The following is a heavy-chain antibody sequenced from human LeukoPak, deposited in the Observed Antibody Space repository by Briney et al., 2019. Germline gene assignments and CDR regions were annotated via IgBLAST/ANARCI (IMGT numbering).Heavy chain of an antibody. CDR3: ARVSGYSYGRNWFDP. V-gene: IGHV3-21*01. D-gene: IGHD5-18*01. CDR1: GFTFSSYS. Sequence: PGGSLRLSCAASGFTFSSYSMNWVRQAPGKGLEWVSSISSSSSYIYYADSVKGRFTISRDNAKNSLYLQMDSLRAEDTAVYYCARVSGYSYGRNWFDPWGQGTLVTVSS. CDR2: ISSSSSYI. J-gene: IGHJ5*02.